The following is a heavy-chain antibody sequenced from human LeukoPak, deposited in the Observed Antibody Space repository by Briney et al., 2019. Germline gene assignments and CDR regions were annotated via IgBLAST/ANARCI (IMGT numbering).Heavy chain of an antibody. V-gene: IGHV3-30*02. CDR2: IRADGINK. CDR1: GFTLSSYG. J-gene: IGHJ4*02. D-gene: IGHD3-10*01. CDR3: AAEASFRWEILY. Sequence: PGGSLRLSCAASGFTLSSYGIHWVRQAPGKGLEWVAFIRADGINKAYADSVRGRFTISRDDSKNMLYLQMDSLRPEDTAFYYCAAEASFRWEILYWGQGTLVTVSS.